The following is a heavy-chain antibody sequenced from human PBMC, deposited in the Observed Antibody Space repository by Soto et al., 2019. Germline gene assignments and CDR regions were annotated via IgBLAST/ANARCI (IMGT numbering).Heavy chain of an antibody. Sequence: EVQLVESGGGLVQPGGSLRLSCAASGFTFSDHYMDWVRQAPGKGLEWVGRSRNKANSYTTEYAASVKGRFTISRDDSKNSLYLQMNSLKTDDTAVYYCARSLSPDYFDCWGQGTLVTVSS. CDR1: GFTFSDHY. CDR3: ARSLSPDYFDC. CDR2: SRNKANSYTT. J-gene: IGHJ4*02. V-gene: IGHV3-72*01.